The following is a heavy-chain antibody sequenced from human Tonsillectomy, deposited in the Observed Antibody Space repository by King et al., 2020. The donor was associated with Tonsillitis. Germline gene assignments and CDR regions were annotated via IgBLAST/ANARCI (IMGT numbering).Heavy chain of an antibody. CDR3: AKDIPDEGFDP. V-gene: IGHV3-43*02. Sequence: VQLVESGGGVVQPGGSLRLSCAASGFTFDDYAIHWVRQAPGKGLEWVSLISGGGGSTYYADSVEGRFTISRDNSKNSLYLQMNSLRTEDTALYYCAKDIPDEGFDPWGQGTLVTVSS. CDR2: ISGGGGST. J-gene: IGHJ5*02. CDR1: GFTFDDYA.